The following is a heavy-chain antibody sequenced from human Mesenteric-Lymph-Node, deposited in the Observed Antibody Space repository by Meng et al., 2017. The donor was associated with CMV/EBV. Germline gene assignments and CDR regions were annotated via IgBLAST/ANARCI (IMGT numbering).Heavy chain of an antibody. V-gene: IGHV1-46*01. CDR3: AKDRSGGGSTRITGTRGFDY. CDR1: GYTFTNYY. D-gene: IGHD1-20*01. CDR2: INPSGDTT. Sequence: ASVKVSCKASGYTFTNYYIHWVRQAPGQGLEWMGIINPSGDTTTYAQKFQGRVTMTRDTSTSTVYMELGSLRSEDTAVYYCAKDRSGGGSTRITGTRGFDYWGQGTLVTVSS. J-gene: IGHJ4*02.